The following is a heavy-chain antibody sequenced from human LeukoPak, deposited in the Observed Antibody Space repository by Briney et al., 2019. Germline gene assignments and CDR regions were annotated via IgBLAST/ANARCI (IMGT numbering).Heavy chain of an antibody. J-gene: IGHJ4*02. CDR1: GGSISSGDSS. CDR3: ARASAGRLFDY. CDR2: IYHSGST. V-gene: IGHV4-30-2*01. D-gene: IGHD6-13*01. Sequence: SQTLSLTCTVSGGSISSGDSSWSWIRQPPGKGPEWIGEIYHSGSTNYNPSLKSRVTISVDKSKNQFSLKLNSVTAADTAVYYCARASAGRLFDYWGQGTLVTVSS.